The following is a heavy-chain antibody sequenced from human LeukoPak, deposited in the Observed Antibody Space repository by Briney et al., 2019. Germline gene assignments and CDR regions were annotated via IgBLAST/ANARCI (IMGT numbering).Heavy chain of an antibody. CDR3: ARGYCSGGSCYSLDY. CDR1: GGSISSGDYY. Sequence: SQTLSLTCTVSGGSISSGDYYWSWIRQPPGKGLEWIGYIYYSGSTYYNPFLKSRVTISVDTSKNQFSLKLSSVTAADTAVYYCARGYCSGGSCYSLDYWGQGTLVTVSS. CDR2: IYYSGST. D-gene: IGHD2-15*01. J-gene: IGHJ4*02. V-gene: IGHV4-30-4*01.